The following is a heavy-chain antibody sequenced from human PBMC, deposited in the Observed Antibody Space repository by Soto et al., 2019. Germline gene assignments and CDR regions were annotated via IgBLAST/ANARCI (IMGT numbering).Heavy chain of an antibody. D-gene: IGHD3-9*01. Sequence: GGSLRLSCAASGFTFSSYWMSWVRQAPGKGLEWVANIKQDGSEKYYVDSVKGRFTISRDNAKNSLYLQMNSLRAEDTAVYYCARDLTGDQGHAFDIWGQGTMVTVSS. CDR1: GFTFSSYW. CDR2: IKQDGSEK. V-gene: IGHV3-7*03. CDR3: ARDLTGDQGHAFDI. J-gene: IGHJ3*02.